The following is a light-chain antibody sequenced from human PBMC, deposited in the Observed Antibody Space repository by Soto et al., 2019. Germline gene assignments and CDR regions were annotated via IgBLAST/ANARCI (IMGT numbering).Light chain of an antibody. V-gene: IGKV1-27*01. J-gene: IGKJ1*01. CDR3: QNYDSAPRT. CDR2: AAS. CDR1: QGINNY. Sequence: DIQMTQSPSSLSASVGDTVTITCRARQGINNYLAWFQQRPGKVPKLLIYAASTLQSGVPSRFRGSRSGTDFTLTISRLQPEDVATYYCQNYDSAPRTFGQGTKVDIK.